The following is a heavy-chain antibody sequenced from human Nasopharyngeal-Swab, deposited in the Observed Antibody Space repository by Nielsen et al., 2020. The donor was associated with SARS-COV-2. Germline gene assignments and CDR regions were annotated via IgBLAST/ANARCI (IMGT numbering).Heavy chain of an antibody. CDR3: ARGAGTSFGVVSYFDY. V-gene: IGHV3-48*03. J-gene: IGHJ4*02. Sequence: GGSLRLSCAASGFTFSSYEMNWVRQAPGKGLEWVSYISSSGSTIYYADSVKGRFTISRDNAKNSLYLQMNSLRAEDTAVYYCARGAGTSFGVVSYFDYWGQGTLVTVSS. D-gene: IGHD6-13*01. CDR2: ISSSGSTI. CDR1: GFTFSSYE.